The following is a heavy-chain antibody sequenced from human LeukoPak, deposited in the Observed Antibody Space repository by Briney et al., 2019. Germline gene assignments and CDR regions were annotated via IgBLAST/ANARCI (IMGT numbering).Heavy chain of an antibody. D-gene: IGHD5-18*01. CDR3: ARVMDTAMVTGYYYGMDV. V-gene: IGHV1-69*01. Sequence: ASVNVSCKASGGTFSSYAISWVRQAPGQGLEWMGGIIPIFGTANYAQKFQGRVTITADESTSTAYMELSSLRSEDTAVYYCARVMDTAMVTGYYYGMDVWGQGTTVTVSS. J-gene: IGHJ6*02. CDR2: IIPIFGTA. CDR1: GGTFSSYA.